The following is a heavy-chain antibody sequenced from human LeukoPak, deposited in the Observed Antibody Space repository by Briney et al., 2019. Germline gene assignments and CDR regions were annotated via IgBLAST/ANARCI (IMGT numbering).Heavy chain of an antibody. CDR2: IYYSGST. CDR1: GGSISNYY. D-gene: IGHD2-2*01. Sequence: SETLSLTCTVSGGSISNYYWNWIRQPPGEGLEWIGYIYYSGSTDYNPSLKSRVTMSIDTSKNQFSLELNSVTAADTAVYFCARAGPAALEFDYWGQGTLVTVSS. V-gene: IGHV4-59*01. J-gene: IGHJ4*02. CDR3: ARAGPAALEFDY.